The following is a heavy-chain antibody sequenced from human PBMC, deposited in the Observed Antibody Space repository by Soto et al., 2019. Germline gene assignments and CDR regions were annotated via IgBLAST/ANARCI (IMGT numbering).Heavy chain of an antibody. D-gene: IGHD2-2*01. CDR2: ISYDGSDK. J-gene: IGHJ4*02. CDR3: AKSPNFYCSSYHCYKYYFDY. Sequence: QEQLVESGGGVVLPGRSLRLSCAASGFTFNTFGMHWVRQAPGKGLEWVAVISYDGSDKYYSDSVRGRFTISRDNSMDTLYLQMNSLRTEDTPVYYCAKSPNFYCSSYHCYKYYFDYWGQGTLVTVSS. CDR1: GFTFNTFG. V-gene: IGHV3-30*18.